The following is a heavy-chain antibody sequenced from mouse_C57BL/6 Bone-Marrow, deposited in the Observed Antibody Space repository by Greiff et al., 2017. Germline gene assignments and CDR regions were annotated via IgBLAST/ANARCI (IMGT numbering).Heavy chain of an antibody. J-gene: IGHJ4*01. V-gene: IGHV10-1*01. CDR3: VRFLEGYYYAMDY. CDR1: GFSFNTYA. CDR2: IRSKSNNYAT. Sequence: EVMLVESGGGLVQPKGSLKLSCAASGFSFNTYAMNWVRQAPGKGLEWVARIRSKSNNYATYYADSVKDRFTISRDDSESMLYLQMNNLETEDTAMYCCVRFLEGYYYAMDYWGQGTSVTVSS.